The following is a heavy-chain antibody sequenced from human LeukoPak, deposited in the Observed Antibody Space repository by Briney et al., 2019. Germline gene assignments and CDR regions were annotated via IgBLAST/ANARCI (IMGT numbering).Heavy chain of an antibody. V-gene: IGHV3-11*01. D-gene: IGHD3-10*01. CDR2: ISSSGSTI. CDR3: ARGPVYGSGSYYNSGYYDY. CDR1: GFTFSDYY. Sequence: GGSLRLSCAASGFTFSDYYMSWIRQAPGKGLEWVSYISSSGSTIYYADSVKGRFTISRDNAKNSLYLQMNSLRAEDTAVYYCARGPVYGSGSYYNSGYYDYWGQGTLVTVSS. J-gene: IGHJ4*02.